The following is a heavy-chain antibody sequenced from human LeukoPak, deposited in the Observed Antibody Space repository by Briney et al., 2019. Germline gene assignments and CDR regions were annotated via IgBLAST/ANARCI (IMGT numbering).Heavy chain of an antibody. V-gene: IGHV3-23*01. CDR2: ISSNGAST. Sequence: PGGSLRLSCTASATSFSSYAMSWVRQAPGKGLEWVSGISSNGASTYYVDSVKGRFTISRDNSKNTLFLQMNSLRAEDTAVYYCAKRGSAGTLGHFDYWGQGTLVTVSS. CDR1: ATSFSSYA. J-gene: IGHJ4*02. D-gene: IGHD6-13*01. CDR3: AKRGSAGTLGHFDY.